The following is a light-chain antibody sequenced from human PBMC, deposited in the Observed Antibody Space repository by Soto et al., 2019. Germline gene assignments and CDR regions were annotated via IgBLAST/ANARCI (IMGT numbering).Light chain of an antibody. J-gene: IGLJ1*01. CDR3: SPYTSSSSPYV. CDR1: SSDVGGYNY. Sequence: QSALTQPASVSGSPGQSITISCTGTSSDVGGYNYVSWYQQHPGKSPKLMIYDVSNRLSGISIRFSGSKSGNTASLTISGLQAEDEADYYCSPYTSSSSPYVFGTGTKVTVL. V-gene: IGLV2-14*03. CDR2: DVS.